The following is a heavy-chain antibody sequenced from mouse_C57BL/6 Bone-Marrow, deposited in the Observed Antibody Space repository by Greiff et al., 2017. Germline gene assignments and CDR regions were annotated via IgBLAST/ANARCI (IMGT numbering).Heavy chain of an antibody. CDR2: IYPGDGDT. D-gene: IGHD2-3*01. CDR1: GYAFSSSW. CDR3: ARADVYDGYSLGYYFDY. J-gene: IGHJ2*01. Sequence: QVQLQQSGPELVKPGASVKISCKASGYAFSSSWMNWVKQRPGKGLEWIGRIYPGDGDTNYNGQFQGKATLTADKSSSTAYLQLSSLTSEDSAVYFCARADVYDGYSLGYYFDYWGQGTTLTVSS. V-gene: IGHV1-82*01.